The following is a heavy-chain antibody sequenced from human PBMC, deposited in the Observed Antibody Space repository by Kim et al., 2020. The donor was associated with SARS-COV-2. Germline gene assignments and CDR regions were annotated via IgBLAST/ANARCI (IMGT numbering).Heavy chain of an antibody. Sequence: GGSLRLSCAAAGFTFSSYGMSWVRQAPGKGLEWVSTISSDDSTYYTDSVKGRFTISRDNSKNILYLQMNTLRAEDTAIYYCAQSYEASRGLGVTTLSYWGQGTLVTVSS. CDR1: GFTFSSYG. J-gene: IGHJ4*02. CDR2: ISSDDST. CDR3: AQSYEASRGLGVTTLSY. D-gene: IGHD3-3*01. V-gene: IGHV3-23*01.